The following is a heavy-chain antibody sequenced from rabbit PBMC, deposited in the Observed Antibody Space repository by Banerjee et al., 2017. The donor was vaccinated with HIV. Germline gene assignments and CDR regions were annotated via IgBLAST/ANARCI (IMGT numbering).Heavy chain of an antibody. CDR3: ARDLAGVIGWNFNL. CDR1: GFDFSSYY. Sequence: QLKESGGGLVQPGGTLKLSCKASGFDFSSYYMTWVRQAPGKGLEWIGYIDPVFGSKYYASWVNGRFTISSHNAQNTLYLQMTSLTAADTATYLCARDLAGVIGWNFNLWGPGTLSPS. CDR2: IDPVFGSK. J-gene: IGHJ4*01. D-gene: IGHD4-1*01. V-gene: IGHV1S7*01.